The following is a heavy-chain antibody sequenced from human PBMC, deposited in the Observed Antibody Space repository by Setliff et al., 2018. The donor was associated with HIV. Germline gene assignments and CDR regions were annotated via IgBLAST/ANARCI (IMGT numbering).Heavy chain of an antibody. Sequence: PGGSLRLSCAASGFTFSNYWMHWVRQAPGKGLVWVSRINSDGSSTSYADSVKGRFTISRDNAKNTLYLQMNSLRAEDTAVYYCARWSSSGWYYFDYWGQGTLVTVSS. CDR2: INSDGSST. D-gene: IGHD6-19*01. CDR1: GFTFSNYW. J-gene: IGHJ4*02. CDR3: ARWSSSGWYYFDY. V-gene: IGHV3-74*01.